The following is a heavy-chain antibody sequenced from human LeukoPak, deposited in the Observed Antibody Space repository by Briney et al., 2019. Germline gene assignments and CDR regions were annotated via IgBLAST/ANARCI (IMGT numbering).Heavy chain of an antibody. CDR2: INPNSGGT. CDR3: ARRLYYYDSSGYYDY. D-gene: IGHD3-22*01. V-gene: IGHV1-2*06. J-gene: IGHJ4*02. CDR1: EHTFTGYY. Sequence: GASVKVSCKASEHTFTGYYMHWVRQAPGQGLEWMGRINPNSGGTNYAQKFQGRVTMTRDTSISTAYMELSRLRSDDTAVYYCARRLYYYDSSGYYDYWGQGTLVTVSS.